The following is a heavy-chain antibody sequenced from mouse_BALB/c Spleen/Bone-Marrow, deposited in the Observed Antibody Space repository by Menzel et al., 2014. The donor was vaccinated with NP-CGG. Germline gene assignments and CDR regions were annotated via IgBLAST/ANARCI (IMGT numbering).Heavy chain of an antibody. CDR1: GFSLTNYG. Sequence: VQVVESGPGLVAPSQSLSTTCTVSGFSLTNYGVSWVRQPPGKGLEWLGVIWGDGSTNSHSALISRLSISKDTSKSQVFLKLNILQTDDTATYYCAKWDYYDYNYAMDYWGQGTSVTVSS. CDR2: IWGDGST. D-gene: IGHD1-2*01. CDR3: AKWDYYDYNYAMDY. J-gene: IGHJ4*01. V-gene: IGHV2-3*01.